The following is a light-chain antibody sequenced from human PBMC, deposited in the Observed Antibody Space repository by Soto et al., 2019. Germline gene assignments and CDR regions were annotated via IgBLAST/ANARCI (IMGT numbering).Light chain of an antibody. V-gene: IGKV3-20*01. CDR2: GTS. Sequence: EIVLTQSPGTLSLSPGEGATLSCRASRSVSSRYFAWYQQRPGQAPRLLIYGTSNRATGIPDKFSGSGSGTDFTLTISRLEPEDFAVYFCHQYGYSPNTFGQGTKLEI. CDR3: HQYGYSPNT. CDR1: RSVSSRY. J-gene: IGKJ2*01.